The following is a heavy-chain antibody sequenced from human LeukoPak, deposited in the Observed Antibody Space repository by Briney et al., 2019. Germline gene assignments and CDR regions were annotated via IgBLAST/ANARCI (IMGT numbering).Heavy chain of an antibody. CDR1: GGSISSYY. J-gene: IGHJ5*02. D-gene: IGHD2-2*02. CDR3: ERYCSSTSCYSSGWFDP. V-gene: IGHV4-59*12. CDR2: IYYSGST. Sequence: ASETLSLTCTVSGGSISSYYWSWIRQPPGKGLEWIGYIYYSGSTNYNPSLKSRVTISVDTSKNQFSLKLSSVTAADTAVYYCERYCSSTSCYSSGWFDPWGQGTLVTVSS.